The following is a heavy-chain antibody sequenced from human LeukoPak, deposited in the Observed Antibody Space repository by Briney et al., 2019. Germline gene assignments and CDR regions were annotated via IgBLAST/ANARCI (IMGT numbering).Heavy chain of an antibody. D-gene: IGHD2-2*01. J-gene: IGHJ4*02. CDR2: ISNSSSYI. CDR3: AGGGVVPAASDY. Sequence: GGPLTLSCAASGLTFSRYSMNWPRQATGKGLEWVSSISNSSSYIYYADSVKGRFNISRDHEKNSLYLKIHTLRPKNPAVYYFAGGGVVPAASDYWGQGTLVTVSS. CDR1: GLTFSRYS. V-gene: IGHV3-21*01.